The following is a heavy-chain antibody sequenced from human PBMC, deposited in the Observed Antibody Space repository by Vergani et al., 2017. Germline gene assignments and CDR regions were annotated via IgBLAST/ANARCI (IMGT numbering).Heavy chain of an antibody. CDR3: ARDSAVITMVRGVIGWFDP. D-gene: IGHD3-10*01. CDR2: INPSGGST. V-gene: IGHV1-46*03. CDR1: GYTFTSYY. J-gene: IGHJ5*02. Sequence: QVQLVQSGAEVKKPGASVKVSCKASGYTFTSYYMHWVRQAPGQGLEWMGIINPSGGSTSYAQNFQGRVTMTRDTSTSTVYMELSSLRSEDTAVYYCARDSAVITMVRGVIGWFDPWGQGSLVTVSS.